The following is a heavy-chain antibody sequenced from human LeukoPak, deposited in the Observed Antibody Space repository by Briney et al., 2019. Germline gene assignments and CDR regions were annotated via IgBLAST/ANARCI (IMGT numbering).Heavy chain of an antibody. Sequence: ASVKVSCKASGYTFTSYDINWVRQATGQGLEWMGWMNPNSGKTGYAQKFQGRVTMTRNTSISTAYMELSSLRSEDTAVYYCARDATHDYGDYFDYWGQGTLVTVSS. J-gene: IGHJ4*02. V-gene: IGHV1-8*01. CDR1: GYTFTSYD. D-gene: IGHD4-17*01. CDR3: ARDATHDYGDYFDY. CDR2: MNPNSGKT.